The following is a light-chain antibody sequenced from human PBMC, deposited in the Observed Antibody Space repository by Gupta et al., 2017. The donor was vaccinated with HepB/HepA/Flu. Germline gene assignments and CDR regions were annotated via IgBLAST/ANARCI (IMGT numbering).Light chain of an antibody. V-gene: IGKV1-39*01. CDR3: HQSYSTPFT. Sequence: DIQMTQSPSSLSASVGDRVTITCRASQSISNYLNWYQQKPGGAPKLLIYAATNLQSGVPSRYSGSGSGTDFTLTISSLQPEDVAAYYCHQSYSTPFTFGPGTKVEIK. CDR1: QSISNY. J-gene: IGKJ3*01. CDR2: AAT.